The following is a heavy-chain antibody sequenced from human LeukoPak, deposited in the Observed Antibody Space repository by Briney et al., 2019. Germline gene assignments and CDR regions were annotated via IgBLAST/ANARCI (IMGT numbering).Heavy chain of an antibody. CDR1: GFTFSDYY. J-gene: IGHJ4*02. V-gene: IGHV3-11*06. CDR2: ISSSSSYT. D-gene: IGHD5/OR15-5a*01. Sequence: GGSLRLSCAASGFTFSDYYMSWIRQAPGKGLEWVSYISSSSSYTDYADSVKGRFTISRDNAKNSLYLQMNSLRAEDTAVYYCARSVYYFDYWGQGTLVTVSS. CDR3: ARSVYYFDY.